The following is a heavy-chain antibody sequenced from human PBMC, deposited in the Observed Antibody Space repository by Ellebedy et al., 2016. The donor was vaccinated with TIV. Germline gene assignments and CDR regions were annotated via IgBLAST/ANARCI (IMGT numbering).Heavy chain of an antibody. CDR2: ISYDGSNR. CDR3: AREIDSPDAYCSGESCYPDY. CDR1: GFTFSNYA. D-gene: IGHD2-15*01. Sequence: GESLKISCVASGFTFSNYAMHWVRQAPGKGLEWVAVISYDGSNRHYADSVKGRFTISRDNSKNTQYLQMNSLRAEDTAVYYCAREIDSPDAYCSGESCYPDYWGQGTLVTVSS. V-gene: IGHV3-30-3*01. J-gene: IGHJ4*02.